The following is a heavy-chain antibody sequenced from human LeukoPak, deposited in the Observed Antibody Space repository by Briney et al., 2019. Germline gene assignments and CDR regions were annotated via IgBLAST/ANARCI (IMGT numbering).Heavy chain of an antibody. J-gene: IGHJ5*02. CDR1: GGSISSGSYY. D-gene: IGHD6-13*01. V-gene: IGHV4-61*02. CDR2: IYTSGST. Sequence: SQTLSLTCTVSGGSISSGSYYWSWLRQPAGKGLKGIGRIYTSGSTNYNPSLKSRVTISVDTSKNQFSLKLSSVNAADTAVYYCAREGIAAAGRFDPWGQGTLVTVSS. CDR3: AREGIAAAGRFDP.